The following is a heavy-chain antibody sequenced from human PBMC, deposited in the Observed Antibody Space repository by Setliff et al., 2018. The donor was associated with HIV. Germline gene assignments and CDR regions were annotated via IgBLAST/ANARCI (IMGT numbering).Heavy chain of an antibody. CDR1: GYSFTSHW. CDR3: ARLGGSFGIPHFDF. J-gene: IGHJ4*02. Sequence: PGESLKISCKGSGYSFTSHWIAWVRQTPGKGLEWMGLVYPADSNTIYSPSFQHQVTISADKSFSTAFLQWSDVKASDSGIYFCARLGGSFGIPHFDFWGQGTPVTVSS. CDR2: VYPADSNT. D-gene: IGHD3-3*02. V-gene: IGHV5-51*01.